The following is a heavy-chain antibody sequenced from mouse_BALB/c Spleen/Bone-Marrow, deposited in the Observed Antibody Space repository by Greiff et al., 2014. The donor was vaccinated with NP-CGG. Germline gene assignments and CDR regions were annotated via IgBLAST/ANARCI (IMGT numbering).Heavy chain of an antibody. CDR1: GYSFTGYF. D-gene: IGHD2-3*01. CDR3: GRWGDGYYYARDY. CDR2: INPFNGDT. V-gene: IGHV1-37*01. Sequence: EVQLQQSGPDLVKPGASVKLSCKASGYSFTGYFLNWVRQSHGKSLEWIGRINPFNGDTFYNQKFKGKATLTVDKSSTTAHMELLSLTSEDSAVYYCGRWGDGYYYARDYWGQGTSVTVAP. J-gene: IGHJ4*01.